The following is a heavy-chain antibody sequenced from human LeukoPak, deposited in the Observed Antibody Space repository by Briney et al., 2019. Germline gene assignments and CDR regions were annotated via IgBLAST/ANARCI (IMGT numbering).Heavy chain of an antibody. V-gene: IGHV4-34*01. J-gene: IGHJ4*02. CDR1: GGSFSGYY. CDR3: ARRMVRGVIKY. D-gene: IGHD3-10*01. Sequence: SETLSLTCAVYGGSFSGYYWSWIRQPPGKGLEWIGEINHSGSTNYNPSLKSRVSISVDTSKNQFSLKLSSVTAADTAVYYCARRMVRGVIKYWDQGTLVTVSS. CDR2: INHSGST.